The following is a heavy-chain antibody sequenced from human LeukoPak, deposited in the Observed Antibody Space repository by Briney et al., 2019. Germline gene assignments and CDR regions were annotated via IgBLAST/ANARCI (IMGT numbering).Heavy chain of an antibody. CDR3: ARAGTCSSTSCDGGIEY. D-gene: IGHD2-2*01. V-gene: IGHV3-21*01. J-gene: IGHJ4*02. CDR1: GFTFRSYS. CDR2: ISSSSTYI. Sequence: GGSLRLSCAVSGFTFRSYSMNWVRQAPGKGLEWVSSISSSSTYIYYADSVKGRFTISRDNARNSLFLQMNSLRVEDTAVYYCARAGTCSSTSCDGGIEYWGQGTLVTVSS.